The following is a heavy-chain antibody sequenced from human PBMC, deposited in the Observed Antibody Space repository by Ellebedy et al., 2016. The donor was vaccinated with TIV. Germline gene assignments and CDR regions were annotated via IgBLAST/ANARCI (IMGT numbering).Heavy chain of an antibody. V-gene: IGHV4-31*03. CDR3: ARERGTTVVTRGFDY. J-gene: IGHJ4*02. CDR1: GGSISSGGYY. CDR2: IYNTGST. Sequence: LRLSCTVSGGSISSGGYYWSWIRQHPGKGLEWIGYIYNTGSTFYNPSLKTRVTISVDTSKNQFSLRLTSVTAADTAVYYCARERGTTVVTRGFDYWGQGTLVTVSS. D-gene: IGHD4-23*01.